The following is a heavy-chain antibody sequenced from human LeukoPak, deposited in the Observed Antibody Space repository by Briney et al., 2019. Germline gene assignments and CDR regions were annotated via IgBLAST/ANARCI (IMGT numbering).Heavy chain of an antibody. CDR2: IYHSGST. Sequence: SGTLSLTCAVSGGSISSSNWWSWVRPPPGKGLEWIGEIYHSGSTNYNPSLKSRVTISVDKSKNQFSLKLSSVTAADTAVYFCARDHGEEGGYHFDYWGQGTLVTVSS. D-gene: IGHD3-10*01. CDR1: GGSISSSNW. J-gene: IGHJ4*02. V-gene: IGHV4-4*02. CDR3: ARDHGEEGGYHFDY.